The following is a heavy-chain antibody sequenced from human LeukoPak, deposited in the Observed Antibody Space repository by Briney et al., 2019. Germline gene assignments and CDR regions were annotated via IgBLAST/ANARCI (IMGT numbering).Heavy chain of an antibody. D-gene: IGHD6-13*01. J-gene: IGHJ4*02. V-gene: IGHV4-34*01. CDR3: ARVSSSWYYFDY. Sequence: SETLSLTCAVYGGSFSGYYWSWIRQPPGKGLEWIGEINHSGSTNYNPSLKSRVTISVDTSKNQFSLKLSSVTAADTAVYYCARVSSSWYYFDYWGQGTLVTVSS. CDR2: INHSGST. CDR1: GGSFSGYY.